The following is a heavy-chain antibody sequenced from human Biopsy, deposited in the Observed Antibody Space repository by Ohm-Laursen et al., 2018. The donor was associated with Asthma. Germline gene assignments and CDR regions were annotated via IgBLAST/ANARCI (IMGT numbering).Heavy chain of an antibody. J-gene: IGHJ4*02. CDR3: ARSYDTDSYPVLVLDY. CDR2: ILTKFDIT. Sequence: SSVKVSCKASGGSFSNFAFSWVRQAPGHGLEWMGTILTKFDITSYAEKFQGRVTITADKSTSTTYMGLSRLRSEDTAVYYCARSYDTDSYPVLVLDYWGQGTLVTVSS. D-gene: IGHD3-22*01. CDR1: GGSFSNFA. V-gene: IGHV1-69*04.